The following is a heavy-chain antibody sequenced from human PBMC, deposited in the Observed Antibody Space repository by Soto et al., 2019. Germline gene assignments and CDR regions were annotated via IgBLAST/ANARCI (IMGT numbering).Heavy chain of an antibody. CDR2: IIPLFGTA. D-gene: IGHD5-12*01. Sequence: VKVSCKASGGTFSSYAISWVRQAPGQGLEWMGGIIPLFGTANYAQKFQGRVTITADASTSTAYMELSSLRSEDTAVYYCARRINVEMATIASWFDPWGQGTLVTVSS. V-gene: IGHV1-69*13. CDR3: ARRINVEMATIASWFDP. CDR1: GGTFSSYA. J-gene: IGHJ5*02.